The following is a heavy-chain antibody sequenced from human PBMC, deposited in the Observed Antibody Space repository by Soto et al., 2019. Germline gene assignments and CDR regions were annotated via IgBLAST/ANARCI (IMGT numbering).Heavy chain of an antibody. CDR3: TREGSAPYYYYGMDA. V-gene: IGHV1-18*04. J-gene: IGHJ6*02. CDR2: INTHNGNT. Sequence: ASVKVSCKASGYTSSGHYIHWMRQAPGQGLEWMGWINTHNGNTNYAQNLQGRVIMTADTSTNTAYMELRSLRSDDTAIYYCTREGSAPYYYYGMDAWGQGTTVT. D-gene: IGHD3-10*01. CDR1: GYTSSGHY.